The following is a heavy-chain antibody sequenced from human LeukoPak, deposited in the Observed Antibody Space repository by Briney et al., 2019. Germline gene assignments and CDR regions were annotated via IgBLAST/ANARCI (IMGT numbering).Heavy chain of an antibody. J-gene: IGHJ4*02. CDR1: GFTFSSYW. Sequence: GSLRLSCAASGFTFSSYWMSWIRQPPGKGLEWIGEINHSGSTNYNPSLKSRVTISVDTSKNQFSLKLSSVTAADTAVYYCARDGSSGWYRYYFDYWGQETLVTVSS. D-gene: IGHD6-19*01. CDR2: INHSGST. CDR3: ARDGSSGWYRYYFDY. V-gene: IGHV4-34*01.